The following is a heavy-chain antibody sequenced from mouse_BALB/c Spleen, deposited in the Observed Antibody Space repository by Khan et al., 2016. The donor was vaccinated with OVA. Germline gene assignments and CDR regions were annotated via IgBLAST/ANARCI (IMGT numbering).Heavy chain of an antibody. V-gene: IGHV3-2*02. CDR3: ARGNYYGYTMDY. CDR2: ISYSGLT. J-gene: IGHJ4*01. Sequence: EVKLLESGPGLVKPSQSLSLTCTVTGYSITSNYAWNWIRQFPGNKLEWMGYISYSGLTSYNPSLKSRISLTRDTSKNQFFLQLNSVTTEDTATYYCARGNYYGYTMDYWGQGTSVTVSS. D-gene: IGHD1-1*01. CDR1: GYSITSNYA.